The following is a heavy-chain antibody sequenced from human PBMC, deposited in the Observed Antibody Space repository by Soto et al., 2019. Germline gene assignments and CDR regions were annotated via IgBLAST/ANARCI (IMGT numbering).Heavy chain of an antibody. J-gene: IGHJ5*02. V-gene: IGHV3-15*07. Sequence: EVQLVESGGDLVKPGGSLRLSCAASGFTFYTAWLNWVRQAPGKGLEWVGRIKSKNDGETNEYAAPVKGRFTISRDDSINTLYLQMNSLKTDDTAVYYCVTDTRGSWGQGTLVTVSS. D-gene: IGHD3-3*01. CDR1: GFTFYTAW. CDR3: VTDTRGS. CDR2: IKSKNDGETN.